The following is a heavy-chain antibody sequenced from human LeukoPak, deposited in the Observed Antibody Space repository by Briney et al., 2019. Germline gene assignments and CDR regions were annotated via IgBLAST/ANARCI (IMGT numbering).Heavy chain of an antibody. CDR1: GGSISSYY. J-gene: IGHJ2*01. V-gene: IGHV4-39*07. CDR2: IYYSGST. CDR3: ARDLQGWYFDL. Sequence: SETLSLTCTVSGGSISSYYWGWIRQPPGKGLEWIGSIYYSGSTYYNPSLKSRVTISVDTSKNQFSLKLSSVTAADTAVYYCARDLQGWYFDLWGRGTLVTVSS.